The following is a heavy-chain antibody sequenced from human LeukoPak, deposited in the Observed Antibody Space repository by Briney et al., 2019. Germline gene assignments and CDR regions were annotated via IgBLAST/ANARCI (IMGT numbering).Heavy chain of an antibody. CDR1: GFAFSSYS. V-gene: IGHV3-33*01. CDR3: ARGYCSSTSCYSHFDY. CDR2: IWPDGSNK. J-gene: IGHJ4*02. Sequence: GGSLRLSCEAAGFAFSSYSVHWVRQAPGKGLEWVAAIWPDGSNKYYANSVKGRFTISRDNSKNTLYLQMNSLRAEDTAVYYCARGYCSSTSCYSHFDYWGQGTLVTVSS. D-gene: IGHD2-2*01.